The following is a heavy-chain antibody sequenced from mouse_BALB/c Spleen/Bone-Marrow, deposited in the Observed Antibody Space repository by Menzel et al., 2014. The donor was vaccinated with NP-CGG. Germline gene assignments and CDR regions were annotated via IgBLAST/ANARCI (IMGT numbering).Heavy chain of an antibody. CDR2: INPSNGRT. CDR1: GYTFTSYW. CDR3: AREDILYAMDY. V-gene: IGHV1S81*02. J-gene: IGHJ4*01. Sequence: QVQLQQPGAELVKPGASVKLSRKASGYTFTSYWMHWVKQRPGQGLEWIGEINPSNGRTNYNEKFKSKATLTVDKSSSAAYMQLSSLTSEDSAVYYCAREDILYAMDYWGQGTSVTVSS.